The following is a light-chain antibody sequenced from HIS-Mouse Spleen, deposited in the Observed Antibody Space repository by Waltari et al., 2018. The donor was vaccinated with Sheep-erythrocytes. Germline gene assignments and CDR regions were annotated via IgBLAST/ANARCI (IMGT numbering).Light chain of an antibody. J-gene: IGLJ3*02. Sequence: QSALTQPPSASGSPGQSVTISCTGTSRDVGGYNYVSWYQQHPGKAPKLMIYEVSKRPSGVPARFAGSKSGNTASLTVSGLQAEDEADYYCSSYAGSNNWVFGGGTKLTVL. CDR2: EVS. V-gene: IGLV2-8*01. CDR3: SSYAGSNNWV. CDR1: SRDVGGYNY.